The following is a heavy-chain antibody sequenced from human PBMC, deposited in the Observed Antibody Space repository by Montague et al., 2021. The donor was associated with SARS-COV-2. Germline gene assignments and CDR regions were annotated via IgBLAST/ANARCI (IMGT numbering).Heavy chain of an antibody. J-gene: IGHJ5*02. CDR2: TYHSGST. Sequence: SETLSLTCAVSGASISSNNWWIWVRQSPGKGLEWIGETYHSGSTNYNPSLRGRVTISVDKSKNQFSLKVNSVSAADTAVYYCARLGVVPSPRTFDPWGQGTLVTVSS. CDR1: GASISSNNW. D-gene: IGHD3-10*01. CDR3: ARLGVVPSPRTFDP. V-gene: IGHV4-4*02.